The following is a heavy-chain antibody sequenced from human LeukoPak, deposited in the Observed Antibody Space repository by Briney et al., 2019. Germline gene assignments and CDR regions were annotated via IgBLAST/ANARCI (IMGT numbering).Heavy chain of an antibody. CDR1: GFTLSSYS. Sequence: WGSLRLSCAASGFTLSSYSMNWVRQAPGKGLEWVSSISSSSSYIYYADSVKGRFTISRDNAKNSLYLQMNSLRAEDTGVYYCVSYTYSSGPVKFDYWGQGTLVTVSS. D-gene: IGHD6-19*01. J-gene: IGHJ4*02. CDR3: VSYTYSSGPVKFDY. V-gene: IGHV3-21*01. CDR2: ISSSSSYI.